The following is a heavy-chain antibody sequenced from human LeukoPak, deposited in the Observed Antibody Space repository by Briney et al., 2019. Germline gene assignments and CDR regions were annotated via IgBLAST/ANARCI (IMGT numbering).Heavy chain of an antibody. J-gene: IGHJ4*02. D-gene: IGHD3-10*01. CDR3: AKTGSLMGRFFDY. V-gene: IGHV4-59*01. CDR1: GDSMTNCY. Sequence: KSSETLSLTCTVSGDSMTNCYWNWIRQPPGKGLEWVGYIHHSGTTNYNPSLKSRLTMSVDTSKNQFSPKLTSVSAADTAMYFCAKTGSLMGRFFDYWGQGTLVTVSS. CDR2: IHHSGTT.